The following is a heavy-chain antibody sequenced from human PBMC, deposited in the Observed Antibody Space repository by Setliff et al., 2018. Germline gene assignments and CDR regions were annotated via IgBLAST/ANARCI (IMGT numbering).Heavy chain of an antibody. V-gene: IGHV4-39*01. CDR1: AGSTSSSSYY. Sequence: SETLSLTCTVSAGSTSSSSYYWGWIRQPPGKGLEWIATIHYSGSTYYNPSLKSRVTTSVDTSKNQFSLKLSSVTAADTAVYYCARQGRKSDSRGYYYWTDFDYWGQGALVTVS. CDR2: IHYSGST. CDR3: ARQGRKSDSRGYYYWTDFDY. D-gene: IGHD3-22*01. J-gene: IGHJ4*02.